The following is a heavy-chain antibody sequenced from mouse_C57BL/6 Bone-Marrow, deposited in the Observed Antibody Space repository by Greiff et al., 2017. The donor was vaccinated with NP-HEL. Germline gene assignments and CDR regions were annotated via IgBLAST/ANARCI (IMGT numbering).Heavy chain of an antibody. Sequence: VQLQQPGAELVMPGASVKLSCKASGYTFTSYWIHWVKQRPGQGLEWIGEIDPSDSYTNYNQKFKGKSTLTVDKSSSTAYMQLSSLTSEDSAVYYCARKGQLGRGFAYWGQGTLVTVSA. CDR1: GYTFTSYW. CDR3: ARKGQLGRGFAY. V-gene: IGHV1-69*01. D-gene: IGHD4-1*02. CDR2: IDPSDSYT. J-gene: IGHJ3*01.